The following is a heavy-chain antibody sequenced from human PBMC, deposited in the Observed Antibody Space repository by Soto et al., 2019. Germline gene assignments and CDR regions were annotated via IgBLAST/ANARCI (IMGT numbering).Heavy chain of an antibody. Sequence: GASVKVSCKASGYTFTSYGISWVRQAPGQGLEWMGWISAYNGNTNYAQKLQGRVTMTTDTSTSTAYMEPRSLRSDDTAVYYCARVKTSGYHNWFDPWGQGTLVTVSS. J-gene: IGHJ5*02. CDR2: ISAYNGNT. V-gene: IGHV1-18*01. D-gene: IGHD3-22*01. CDR3: ARVKTSGYHNWFDP. CDR1: GYTFTSYG.